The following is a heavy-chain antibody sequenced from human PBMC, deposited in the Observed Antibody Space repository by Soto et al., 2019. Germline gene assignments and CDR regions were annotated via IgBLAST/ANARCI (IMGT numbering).Heavy chain of an antibody. CDR3: ARGRIAAAGRSSNWFDP. CDR2: INAGNGNT. Sequence: ASVKVSWKASGYTFTSYAMHWVRQAPGQRLEWMGWINAGNGNTKYSQKFQGRVTITRDTSASTAYMELSSLRSEDTAVYYCARGRIAAAGRSSNWFDPWGQGTLVTVSS. D-gene: IGHD6-13*01. V-gene: IGHV1-3*01. J-gene: IGHJ5*02. CDR1: GYTFTSYA.